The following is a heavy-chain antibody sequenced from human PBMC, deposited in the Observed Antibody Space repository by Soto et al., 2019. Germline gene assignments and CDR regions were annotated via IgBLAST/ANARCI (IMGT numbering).Heavy chain of an antibody. CDR3: AREIIAAAATVYYYGMDV. D-gene: IGHD6-13*01. CDR1: GYTFTSYG. J-gene: IGHJ6*02. V-gene: IGHV1-18*01. Sequence: ASVKVSCKASGYTFTSYGISWVRQAPGQGLEWMGWISAYNGNTNYAQKLQGRVTMTTDTSASTAYMELSSLRSEDTAVYYCAREIIAAAATVYYYGMDVWGQGTTVTVSS. CDR2: ISAYNGNT.